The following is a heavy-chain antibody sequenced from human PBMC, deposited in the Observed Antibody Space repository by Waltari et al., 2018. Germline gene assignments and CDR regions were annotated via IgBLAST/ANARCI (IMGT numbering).Heavy chain of an antibody. V-gene: IGHV3-23*03. J-gene: IGHJ4*02. Sequence: EVQLLESGGGLVQPGGSLRLSCAASGFTFSSYAMSWVRQAPGKGLGWVSVIYSGGSTYYADSVKGRFTISRDNSKNTLYLQMNSLRAEDTAVYYCAKDSNLGLKDYWGQGTLVTVSS. CDR2: IYSGGST. D-gene: IGHD3-16*01. CDR3: AKDSNLGLKDY. CDR1: GFTFSSYA.